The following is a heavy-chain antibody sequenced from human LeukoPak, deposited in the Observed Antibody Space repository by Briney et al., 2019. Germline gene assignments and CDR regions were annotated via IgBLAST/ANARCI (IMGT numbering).Heavy chain of an antibody. V-gene: IGHV4-31*03. CDR1: GGSISSGGYD. CDR3: ARNTAMVPPYAFDI. CDR2: IYYSGST. J-gene: IGHJ3*02. Sequence: KPSQTLSLTCTVSGGSISSGGYDWSWLRQHPGKGLEWIGYIYYSGSTYYNPSLKSRVTISVDTSKNQFSLKLSSVTAADTAVYYCARNTAMVPPYAFDIWGQGTMVTVSS. D-gene: IGHD5-18*01.